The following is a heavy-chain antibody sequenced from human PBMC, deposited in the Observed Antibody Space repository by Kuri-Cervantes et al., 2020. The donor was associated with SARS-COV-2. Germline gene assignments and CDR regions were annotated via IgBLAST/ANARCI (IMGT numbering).Heavy chain of an antibody. CDR2: ISGSGGST. Sequence: GESLKISCAASGFTFSSYAMSWVRQAPGKGLEWGSAISGSGGSTYYADSVQGRFTISRDNSKNTLYLQMNSLRAEDPAVYYCAKGRIHHSDAFDIWGQGTMVTVSS. D-gene: IGHD1-14*01. CDR3: AKGRIHHSDAFDI. J-gene: IGHJ3*02. V-gene: IGHV3-23*01. CDR1: GFTFSSYA.